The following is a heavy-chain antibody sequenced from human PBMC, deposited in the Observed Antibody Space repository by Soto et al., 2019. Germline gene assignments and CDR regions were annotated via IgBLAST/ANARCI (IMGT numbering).Heavy chain of an antibody. J-gene: IGHJ3*02. V-gene: IGHV3-21*01. D-gene: IGHD6-6*01. CDR2: ISSTGTYI. Sequence: EVQLVESGGGLVKPGGSLRLSCAASGITFSSYSMNWVRQAPGKGLEWVSSISSTGTYIDYADSVKGRFTISRDNAKNKRFPQMYSLRAEVAALNYCALETTPYSSSSPAFDIWGQGTMVTVSS. CDR1: GITFSSYS. CDR3: ALETTPYSSSSPAFDI.